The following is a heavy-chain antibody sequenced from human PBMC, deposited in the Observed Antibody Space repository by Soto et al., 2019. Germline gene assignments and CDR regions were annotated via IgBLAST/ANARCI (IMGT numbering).Heavy chain of an antibody. CDR2: IYYRGST. J-gene: IGHJ6*02. D-gene: IGHD5-12*01. V-gene: IGHV4-30-4*01. CDR1: GATISSGGFY. Sequence: SETLSLTCTVSGATISSGGFYWSWIRQPPGKGLEWIGYIYYRGSTSYNPSLKGRITISVDRSKNQFSLKLSSVTAADTAVYYCARALRDGYNSHYYYYGMDVWGQGTTVTVSS. CDR3: ARALRDGYNSHYYYYGMDV.